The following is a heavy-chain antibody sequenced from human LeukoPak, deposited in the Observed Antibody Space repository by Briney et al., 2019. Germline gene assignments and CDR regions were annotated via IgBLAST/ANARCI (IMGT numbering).Heavy chain of an antibody. V-gene: IGHV3-15*01. J-gene: IGHJ4*02. D-gene: IGHD1-26*01. CDR3: TTSGSYWWRGS. CDR2: IKRKSDGGTT. Sequence: GGSLRLSCAASGFTFSNAWMSWVRQAPGKGLEWVGRIKRKSDGGTTQYAAPVKGRLTISRDDSKNTLYLQMNSLKTEETARYYCTTSGSYWWRGSWGQGTLVTVSS. CDR1: GFTFSNAW.